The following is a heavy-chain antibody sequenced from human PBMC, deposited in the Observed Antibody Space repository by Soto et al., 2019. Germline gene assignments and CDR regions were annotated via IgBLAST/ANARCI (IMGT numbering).Heavy chain of an antibody. J-gene: IGHJ4*02. D-gene: IGHD6-19*01. Sequence: GASVKVSCKVSGYTLTELSMHWVRQAPGKGLEWMGGFDPEDGETIYAQKFQGRVTMTEDTSTDTAYMELSSLRSEDTAVYYCVTRVWLLLDYYFDYWGQGTLVSVSS. CDR1: GYTLTELS. CDR3: VTRVWLLLDYYFDY. V-gene: IGHV1-24*01. CDR2: FDPEDGET.